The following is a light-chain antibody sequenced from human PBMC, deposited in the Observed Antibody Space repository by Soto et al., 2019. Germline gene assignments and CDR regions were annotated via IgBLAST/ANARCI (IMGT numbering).Light chain of an antibody. Sequence: SVLTQPPSVSGAPGQRVTISCTGSSSNIGTPYDVHWYQQLPGTAPKLLISGNTDRPSGVPDRFSGSKSGTSASLAITGLQAEDEADYYCQSYDTSLSVWVFGGGTKLTVL. CDR3: QSYDTSLSVWV. V-gene: IGLV1-40*01. CDR2: GNT. CDR1: SSNIGTPYD. J-gene: IGLJ3*02.